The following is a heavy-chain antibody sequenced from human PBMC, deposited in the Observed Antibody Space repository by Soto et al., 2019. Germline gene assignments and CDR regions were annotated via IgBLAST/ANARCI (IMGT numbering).Heavy chain of an antibody. D-gene: IGHD2-15*01. CDR2: IYHSGST. CDR1: GGSISSGGYS. J-gene: IGHJ5*02. CDR3: ARSRGNLREAALNWFDP. V-gene: IGHV4-30-2*01. Sequence: SETLSLTCAVSGGSISSGGYSWSWIRQPTGKGLEWIGYIYHSGSTYYSPSLKSRVTISVDTSKNQFSLKLSSVTAADTALYYCARSRGNLREAALNWFDPWGQGTLVTVSS.